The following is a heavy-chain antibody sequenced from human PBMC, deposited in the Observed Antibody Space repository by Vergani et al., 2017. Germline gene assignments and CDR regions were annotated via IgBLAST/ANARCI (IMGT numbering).Heavy chain of an antibody. CDR1: GFTFSSYA. J-gene: IGHJ4*02. Sequence: EVQLLESGGGLVQPGGSLRLSCAASGFTFSSYAMSWVRQAPGKGLEWVSAISGSGGSTYYADSVKGRFTISRDNSKNTLYLQMNSLRAEDTAVYYCAKDLHIVVVVAAPXFDYWGQGTLVTVSS. CDR2: ISGSGGST. CDR3: AKDLHIVVVVAAPXFDY. V-gene: IGHV3-23*01. D-gene: IGHD2-15*01.